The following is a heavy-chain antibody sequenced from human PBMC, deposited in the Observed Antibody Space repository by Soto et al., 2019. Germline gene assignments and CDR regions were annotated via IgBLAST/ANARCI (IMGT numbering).Heavy chain of an antibody. D-gene: IGHD3-22*01. CDR3: AKEDDSGDY. CDR2: ISYDGSNK. CDR1: GFTFSSYG. Sequence: QVQLVESGGGVVQPGRSLRLSCAASGFTFSSYGMHWVPQAPGKGLEWVAVISYDGSNKYYADSVKGRFTISRDNSKNTLYLQMNSLRAEDTAVYYCAKEDDSGDYWGQGTLVTVSS. V-gene: IGHV3-30*18. J-gene: IGHJ4*02.